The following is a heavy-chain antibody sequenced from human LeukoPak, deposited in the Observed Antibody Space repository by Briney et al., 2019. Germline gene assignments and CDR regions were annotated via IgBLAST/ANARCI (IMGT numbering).Heavy chain of an antibody. V-gene: IGHV3-48*04. CDR1: GFTFTAYT. D-gene: IGHD3-10*02. CDR3: AELGITMIGGV. Sequence: GGSLRLSCAASGFTFTAYTINWVRQAPGKGLEWVSYISSSGSTIYYADSVKGRFTISRDNAKNSLYLQMNSLRAEDTAVYYCAELGITMIGGVWGKGTTVTISS. J-gene: IGHJ6*04. CDR2: ISSSGSTI.